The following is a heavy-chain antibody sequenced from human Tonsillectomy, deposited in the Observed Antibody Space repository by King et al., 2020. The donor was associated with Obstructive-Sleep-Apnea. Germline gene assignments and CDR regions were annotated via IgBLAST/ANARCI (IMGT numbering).Heavy chain of an antibody. V-gene: IGHV3-30*04. CDR3: ARDWYCSSTSCYAPFDP. Sequence: VQLVESGGGVVQPGRSLRLSCAASGFTFSSYAMHWVRQAPGKGLEGVAVISYDGSNKYYADSVKGRFTISGDNSKNTLYLQMNSLRAEDTAVYYCARDWYCSSTSCYAPFDPWGQGTLVTVSS. D-gene: IGHD2-2*01. J-gene: IGHJ5*02. CDR1: GFTFSSYA. CDR2: ISYDGSNK.